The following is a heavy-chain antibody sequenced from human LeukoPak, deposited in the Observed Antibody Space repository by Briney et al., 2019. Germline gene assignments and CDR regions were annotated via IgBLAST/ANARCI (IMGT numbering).Heavy chain of an antibody. CDR3: ARGGLLLAYCGGDCYPDAFDI. J-gene: IGHJ3*02. CDR2: IYYSGST. Sequence: SETLSLTRTVSGGSISSYYWSWIRQPPGKGLEWIGYIYYSGSTNYNPSLKSRVTISVDTSKNQFSLKLSSVTAADTAVYYCARGGLLLAYCGGDCYPDAFDIWGQGTMVTVSS. CDR1: GGSISSYY. D-gene: IGHD2-21*02. V-gene: IGHV4-59*12.